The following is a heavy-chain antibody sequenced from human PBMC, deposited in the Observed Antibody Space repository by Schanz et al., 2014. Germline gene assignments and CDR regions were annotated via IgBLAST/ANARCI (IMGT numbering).Heavy chain of an antibody. CDR2: ISRSGDFI. Sequence: EQVLESGGGFVQPGGSLRLSCEASGFTLTSYALTWVRQAPGKGLESVSHISRSGDFIYYADSVRGRFTISRDNAKNSLYLQMNSLRDEDTAVYYCAAEYYGRTDVWGQGTTVTVSS. V-gene: IGHV3-48*02. D-gene: IGHD3-10*01. CDR1: GFTLTSYA. CDR3: AAEYYGRTDV. J-gene: IGHJ6*02.